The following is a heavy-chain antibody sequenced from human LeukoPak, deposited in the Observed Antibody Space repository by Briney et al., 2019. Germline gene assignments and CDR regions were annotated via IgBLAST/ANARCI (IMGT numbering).Heavy chain of an antibody. D-gene: IGHD6-13*01. Sequence: PSETLSLTCAVYGGSFSGYYWSWIRQPPGKGLEWIGEINHSGSTNYNPSLKSRVTISVDTSKNQFSLKLSSVTAADTAVYYCASVSAAAVGGWFDPWGQGTLVTVSS. CDR1: GGSFSGYY. CDR2: INHSGST. J-gene: IGHJ5*02. V-gene: IGHV4-34*01. CDR3: ASVSAAAVGGWFDP.